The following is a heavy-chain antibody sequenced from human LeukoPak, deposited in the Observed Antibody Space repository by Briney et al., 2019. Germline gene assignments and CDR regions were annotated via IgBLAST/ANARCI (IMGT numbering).Heavy chain of an antibody. D-gene: IGHD3-22*01. Sequence: GGSLRLSCAASGFTFSSYSMNWVRQAPGKGLEWVSSISSSSSCIYYADSVKGRFTISRDNAKNSLYLQMNSLRAEDTAVYYCARADSIGRFDPWGQGTLVTVSS. CDR1: GFTFSSYS. CDR3: ARADSIGRFDP. J-gene: IGHJ5*02. CDR2: ISSSSSCI. V-gene: IGHV3-21*01.